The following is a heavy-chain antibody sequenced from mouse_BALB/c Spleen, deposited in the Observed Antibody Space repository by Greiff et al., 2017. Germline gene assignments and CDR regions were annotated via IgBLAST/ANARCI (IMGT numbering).Heavy chain of an antibody. V-gene: IGHV5-6-5*01. D-gene: IGHD2-1*01. CDR2: ISSGGSN. CDR3: ARGGNYWFAD. Sequence: EVKVVESGGGLVKPGGSLKLSCAASGFAFSSYAMSWVRQTPEKRLEWVASISSGGSNYYPDSVKGRFTISRDNARNILYLQMSSLRSEDTSMYYCARGGNYWFADWGQGTLVTVSA. CDR1: GFAFSSYA. J-gene: IGHJ3*01.